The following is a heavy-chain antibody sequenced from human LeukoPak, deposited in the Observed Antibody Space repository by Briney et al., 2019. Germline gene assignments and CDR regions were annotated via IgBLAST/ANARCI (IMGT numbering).Heavy chain of an antibody. Sequence: SVKVSCKASGGTFISYAISWVRQAPGQGLEWMGGIIPIFGTANYAQKFQGRVTITTDESTSTAYMELSSLRSEDTAVYYCARDISSSSPLDYWGQGTLVTVSS. V-gene: IGHV1-69*05. CDR1: GGTFISYA. J-gene: IGHJ4*02. D-gene: IGHD6-6*01. CDR2: IIPIFGTA. CDR3: ARDISSSSPLDY.